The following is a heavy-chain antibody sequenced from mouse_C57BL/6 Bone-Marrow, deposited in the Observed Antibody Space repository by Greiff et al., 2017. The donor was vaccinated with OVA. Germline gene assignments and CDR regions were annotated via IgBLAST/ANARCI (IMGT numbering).Heavy chain of an antibody. CDR1: GFTFSSYG. CDR2: ISSGGSYT. V-gene: IGHV5-6*01. CDR3: ARLGDYYGSGWDYFDY. J-gene: IGHJ2*01. D-gene: IGHD1-1*01. Sequence: EVMLVESGGDLVKPGGSLKLSCAASGFTFSSYGMSWVRQTPDKRLEWVATISSGGSYTYYPDSVKGRFTISRDNAKNTLYLQMSSLKSEDTAMYYCARLGDYYGSGWDYFDYWGQGTTLTVSS.